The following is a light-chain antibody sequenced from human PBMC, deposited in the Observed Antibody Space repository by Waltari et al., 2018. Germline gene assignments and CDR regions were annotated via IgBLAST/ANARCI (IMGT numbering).Light chain of an antibody. Sequence: DIQMLQSPSTLSASIGDSLPITCRASQSVRTWLAWFQQKPGKAPKLLIHKSSNLESGVPSRFSGSGSGTEFTLTISSLQPDDFATYYCQQYNLYSTFGQGTRLEMK. CDR1: QSVRTW. J-gene: IGKJ5*01. CDR2: KSS. V-gene: IGKV1-5*03. CDR3: QQYNLYST.